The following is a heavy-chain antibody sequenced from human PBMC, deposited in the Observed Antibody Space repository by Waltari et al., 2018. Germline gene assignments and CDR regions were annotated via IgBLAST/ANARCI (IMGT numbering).Heavy chain of an antibody. V-gene: IGHV3-48*01. CDR3: AVARGNYDVLTGFPVDS. D-gene: IGHD3-9*01. Sequence: EERLVQSGGGLVQPGGSLRLPCAASGFGLINYTMNWVRQAPGKGLEWVAYISETSRTTCYADSVRGRFIISRNNAKNSLSLQMVSLRGEDTAVYYCAVARGNYDVLTGFPVDSWGQGTLVTVSS. J-gene: IGHJ5*01. CDR1: GFGLINYT. CDR2: ISETSRTT.